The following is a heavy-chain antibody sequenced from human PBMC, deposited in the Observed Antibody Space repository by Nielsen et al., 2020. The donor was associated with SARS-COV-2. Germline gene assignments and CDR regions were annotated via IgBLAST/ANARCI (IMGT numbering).Heavy chain of an antibody. J-gene: IGHJ6*03. CDR1: GFTFSSYS. D-gene: IGHD3-3*01. CDR3: ARETRGLRFLNYMDV. Sequence: GGSLRLSCAASGFTFSSYSMNWVRQAPGKGLEWVSSISSSSSYIYYADSVKGRFTISRDNAKNSLYLQMNSLRAEDTAVYYCARETRGLRFLNYMDVWGKGTTVTVSS. CDR2: ISSSSSYI. V-gene: IGHV3-21*01.